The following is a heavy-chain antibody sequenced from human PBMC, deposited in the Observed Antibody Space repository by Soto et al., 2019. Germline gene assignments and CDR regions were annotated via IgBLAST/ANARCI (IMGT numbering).Heavy chain of an antibody. V-gene: IGHV3-33*01. D-gene: IGHD3-22*01. Sequence: QVQLVESGGGVVQPGRSLRLSCAASGFTFSSYGMHWVRQAPGKGLEWVAVIWYDGSNKYYADSVKGRFTISRDNSKNTLYLQMNSLRAEDTAVYYCARGDYYDSSGYYADFDYWGQGTLVTVSS. CDR1: GFTFSSYG. J-gene: IGHJ4*02. CDR2: IWYDGSNK. CDR3: ARGDYYDSSGYYADFDY.